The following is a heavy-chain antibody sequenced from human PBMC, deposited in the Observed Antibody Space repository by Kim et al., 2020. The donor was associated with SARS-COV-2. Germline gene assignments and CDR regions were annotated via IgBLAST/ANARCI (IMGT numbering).Heavy chain of an antibody. CDR1: GGSISSGGYY. J-gene: IGHJ6*02. Sequence: SETLSLTCTVSGGSISSGGYYWSWIRQHPGKGLEWIGYIYYSGSTYYNPSLKSRVTISVDTSKNQFSLKLSSVTAADTAVYYCARAMEQAQSYCSSTSCSSYYYYGMDVWGQGTTVTVSS. D-gene: IGHD2-2*01. CDR2: IYYSGST. V-gene: IGHV4-31*03. CDR3: ARAMEQAQSYCSSTSCSSYYYYGMDV.